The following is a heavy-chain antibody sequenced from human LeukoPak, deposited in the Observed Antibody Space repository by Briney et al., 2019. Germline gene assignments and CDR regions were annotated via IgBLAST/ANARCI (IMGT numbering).Heavy chain of an antibody. CDR2: IWYDGSNK. Sequence: GSLRLSCAASGFTFSSYGMHWVRQAPGKGLEWVAVIWYDGSNKYYADSVKGRFTISRDNSKNTLYLQMNSLRAEDTAVYYCARVRGHYDIDYWGQGTLVTVSS. V-gene: IGHV3-33*01. D-gene: IGHD3-9*01. J-gene: IGHJ4*02. CDR1: GFTFSSYG. CDR3: ARVRGHYDIDY.